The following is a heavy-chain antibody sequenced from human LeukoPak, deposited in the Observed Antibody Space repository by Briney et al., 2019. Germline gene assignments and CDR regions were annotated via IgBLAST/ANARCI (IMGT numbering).Heavy chain of an antibody. Sequence: GGSLRLSCAASGFTFSIYPIHWVRQAPGKGLEWVAGISYDGSNEYYADSVKGRFTISRDNSKNTLYLQMNSLRAEDTAVYYCARDPQFSTARPLDVWGQGTTVTVSS. CDR1: GFTFSIYP. CDR2: ISYDGSNE. D-gene: IGHD5-18*01. CDR3: ARDPQFSTARPLDV. V-gene: IGHV3-30*04. J-gene: IGHJ6*02.